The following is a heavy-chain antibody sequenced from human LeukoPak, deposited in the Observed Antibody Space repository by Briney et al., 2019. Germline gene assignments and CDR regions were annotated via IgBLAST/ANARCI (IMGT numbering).Heavy chain of an antibody. V-gene: IGHV1-18*01. CDR2: ISAYNGNT. J-gene: IGHJ4*02. Sequence: ASVNVSCKASGYTFTSYGISWVRQAPGQGLEWMGWISAYNGNTNYAQKLKGRVTMTTDTSTSTAYMELRSLRSDDTAVYYCARDQGLTTGSEIFGYWGQGTLVTVSS. D-gene: IGHD4-17*01. CDR1: GYTFTSYG. CDR3: ARDQGLTTGSEIFGY.